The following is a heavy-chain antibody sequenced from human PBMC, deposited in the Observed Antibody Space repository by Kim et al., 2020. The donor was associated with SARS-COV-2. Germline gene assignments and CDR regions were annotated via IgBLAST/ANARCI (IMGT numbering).Heavy chain of an antibody. D-gene: IGHD1-7*01. Sequence: SETLSLTCAVYGGSFSGYYWSWIRQPPGKGLERIGEINHSGSTNYNPSLKSRVTISVDTSKNQFSLKLSSVTAADTAVYYCARDRYNWNYGYYYYGMDVWGQGTTVTVSS. CDR2: INHSGST. CDR1: GGSFSGYY. V-gene: IGHV4-34*01. J-gene: IGHJ6*02. CDR3: ARDRYNWNYGYYYYGMDV.